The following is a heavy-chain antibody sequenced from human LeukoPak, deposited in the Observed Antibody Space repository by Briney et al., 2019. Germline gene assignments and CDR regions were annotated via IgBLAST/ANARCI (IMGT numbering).Heavy chain of an antibody. D-gene: IGHD2-2*02. J-gene: IGHJ4*02. CDR2: TYYRSKWYN. CDR1: GDSVSRNSAA. Sequence: SQTLSLTCAISGDSVSRNSAAWTWIRQSPSRGPEWLGRTYYRSKWYNNYAVSVKSRITINPDTSKNQFSLQLNSVTPEDTAVYYCAMGDIPLETWGQGILVTVSS. CDR3: AMGDIPLET. V-gene: IGHV6-1*01.